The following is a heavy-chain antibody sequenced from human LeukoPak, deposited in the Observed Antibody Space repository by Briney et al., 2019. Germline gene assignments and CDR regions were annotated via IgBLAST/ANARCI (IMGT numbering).Heavy chain of an antibody. CDR3: AKATNYGFLSWFDP. Sequence: GGSLRLSCAASGFTFSSYAMSWVRQAPGKGLEWVSAISGSGGSTYYADSVKGRFTISTDNSKNTLYLQMNSLRAEDTAVYYCAKATNYGFLSWFDPWGQGTLVTVSS. D-gene: IGHD3-3*01. J-gene: IGHJ5*02. CDR2: ISGSGGST. CDR1: GFTFSSYA. V-gene: IGHV3-23*01.